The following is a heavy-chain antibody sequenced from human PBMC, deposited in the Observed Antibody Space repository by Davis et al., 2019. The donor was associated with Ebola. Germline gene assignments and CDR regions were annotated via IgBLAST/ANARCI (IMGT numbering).Heavy chain of an antibody. CDR3: ARDGSLSAGYCSGGSCTSGYYYYGMDV. V-gene: IGHV1-3*01. D-gene: IGHD2-15*01. CDR2: INVGNGNT. J-gene: IGHJ6*04. CDR1: GYTFTSYA. Sequence: ASVKVSCKASGYTFTSYAMHWVRQAPGQRLEWMGWINVGNGNTKYSQKFQGRVTITRDTSARTAYMELSSLRSEDTAVYYCARDGSLSAGYCSGGSCTSGYYYYGMDVWGKGTTVTVSS.